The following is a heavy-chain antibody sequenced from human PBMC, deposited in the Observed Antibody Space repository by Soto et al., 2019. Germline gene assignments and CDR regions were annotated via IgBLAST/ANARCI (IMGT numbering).Heavy chain of an antibody. V-gene: IGHV1-69*05. Sequence: SVKVSCKASGGTFSSYAISWVRQAPGQGLEWMGGIIPIFGTANYAQKFQGRVTITTDTSTSTAYMELRSLRSDDTAVYYCARSGLLEPYYYYYYGMDVWGQGTTVTVSS. CDR2: IIPIFGTA. J-gene: IGHJ6*02. CDR1: GGTFSSYA. D-gene: IGHD1-1*01. CDR3: ARSGLLEPYYYYYYGMDV.